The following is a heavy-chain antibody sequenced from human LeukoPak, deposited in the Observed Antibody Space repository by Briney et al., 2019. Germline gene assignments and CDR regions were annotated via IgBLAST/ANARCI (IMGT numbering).Heavy chain of an antibody. Sequence: GGSLRLSCAASGFTFSNYAMSWVRQAPGKGLEWVSTISGSGGSTYYADSVKGRVSISRDNSKNTLYLQMNSLRAEDTAVYYCAKDRNSEGGAAKNYWGQGTLVTVSS. CDR3: AKDRNSEGGAAKNY. D-gene: IGHD1-26*01. V-gene: IGHV3-23*01. J-gene: IGHJ4*02. CDR2: ISGSGGST. CDR1: GFTFSNYA.